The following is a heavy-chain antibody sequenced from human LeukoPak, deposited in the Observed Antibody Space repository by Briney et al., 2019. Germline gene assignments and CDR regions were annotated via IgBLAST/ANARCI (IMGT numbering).Heavy chain of an antibody. J-gene: IGHJ6*02. D-gene: IGHD6-13*01. Sequence: GGSLRLSCAASGFTFSSYAMSWVRQAPGKGLEWVSAISGSGGSTYYADSVKGRFTISRDNSKNTLYLQMNSLRAEDTAVYYCARGLYSSSWYGKGYYYYYGMDVWGQGTTVTVSS. V-gene: IGHV3-23*01. CDR2: ISGSGGST. CDR1: GFTFSSYA. CDR3: ARGLYSSSWYGKGYYYYYGMDV.